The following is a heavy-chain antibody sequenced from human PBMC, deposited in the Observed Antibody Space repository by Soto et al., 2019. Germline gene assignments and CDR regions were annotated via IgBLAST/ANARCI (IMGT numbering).Heavy chain of an antibody. J-gene: IGHJ4*02. CDR1: GGSISSGGYF. CDR3: ARFAKEENPKVGSWYYFDY. CDR2: IYYSGRT. V-gene: IGHV4-31*03. D-gene: IGHD6-13*01. Sequence: SLSLTCTVSGGSISSGGYFWSWVRQHPGKGLEWIGNIYYSGRTYYNPSLKSRVTISVDTSKNQFSLKLSSVTAADTAVYYCARFAKEENPKVGSWYYFDYWGQGTRVTVSS.